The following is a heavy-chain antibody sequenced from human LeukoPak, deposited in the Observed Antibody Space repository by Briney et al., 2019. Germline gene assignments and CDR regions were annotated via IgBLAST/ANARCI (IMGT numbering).Heavy chain of an antibody. J-gene: IGHJ4*02. V-gene: IGHV4-4*02. CDR1: GGSISSSNW. CDR3: ASGGIYYGAAFDF. CDR2: IYHSGST. D-gene: IGHD1-26*01. Sequence: SETLSLTCAVSGGSISSSNWWSWVRQPPGKGLEWIGEIYHSGSTNYNPFLKSRVTISVDKSKNQFSLKLSSVTAADTALYYCASGGIYYGAAFDFWGQGTLVTVSS.